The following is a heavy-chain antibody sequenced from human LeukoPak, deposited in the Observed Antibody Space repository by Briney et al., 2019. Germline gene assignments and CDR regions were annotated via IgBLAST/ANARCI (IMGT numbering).Heavy chain of an antibody. Sequence: GGSLRLSCAASGFTFSSYWMYWVRQAPGKGLVWVSHINSDGSSTSYADSVRGRFTISRDNAKNSLYLQMNSLRGDDTAIYYCASGTAGQTDLFYWGQGILVTVSS. J-gene: IGHJ4*01. D-gene: IGHD3-9*01. CDR1: GFTFSSYW. CDR3: ASGTAGQTDLFY. V-gene: IGHV3-74*01. CDR2: INSDGSST.